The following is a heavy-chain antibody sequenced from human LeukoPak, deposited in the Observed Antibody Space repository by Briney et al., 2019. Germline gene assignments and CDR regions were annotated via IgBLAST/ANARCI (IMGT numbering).Heavy chain of an antibody. CDR3: ARGDIVVVPAAIGGADYYYYYMDV. D-gene: IGHD2-2*02. J-gene: IGHJ6*03. Sequence: SVEVSCKASGGTFSSYAISWVRQAPGQGLEWMGRIIPIFGTANYAQKFQGRVTITTDESTSTAYMELSSLRSEDTAVYYCARGDIVVVPAAIGGADYYYYYMDVWGKGTTVTVSS. V-gene: IGHV1-69*05. CDR2: IIPIFGTA. CDR1: GGTFSSYA.